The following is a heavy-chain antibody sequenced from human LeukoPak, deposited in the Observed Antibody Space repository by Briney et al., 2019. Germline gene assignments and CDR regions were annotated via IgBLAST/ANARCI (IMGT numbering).Heavy chain of an antibody. J-gene: IGHJ2*01. Sequence: SSETLSLTCTVSGGSINSSNYYWGWIRQPPGKGLEGIGTMSYSGRANYNPSLKSRVTISADTSKNQFSLKLNSATAADTAVYYCVRRAMSSGYDGWYFDLWGRGTLVTVSS. CDR1: GGSINSSNYY. D-gene: IGHD3-22*01. CDR3: VRRAMSSGYDGWYFDL. CDR2: MSYSGRA. V-gene: IGHV4-39*01.